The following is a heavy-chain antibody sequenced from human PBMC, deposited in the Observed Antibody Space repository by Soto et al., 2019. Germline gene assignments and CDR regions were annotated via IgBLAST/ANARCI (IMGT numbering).Heavy chain of an antibody. CDR3: AREGLDTAGFFDI. D-gene: IGHD6-13*01. V-gene: IGHV3-74*01. CDR1: GFSFSRYW. J-gene: IGHJ3*02. Sequence: PGGSLRLSCVASGFSFSRYWMHWVRQAPGKGLEWVSRIKSDGTSTSYADPVKGRFTISRDNAKNTLYLQMDNLRAEDTAVYYCAREGLDTAGFFDIWGQGTMVTVSS. CDR2: IKSDGTST.